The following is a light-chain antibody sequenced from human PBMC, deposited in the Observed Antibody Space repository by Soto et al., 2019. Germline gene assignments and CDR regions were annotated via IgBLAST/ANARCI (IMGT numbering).Light chain of an antibody. Sequence: EIVLTQSPATLSLSPGERATLSCRASQSVSSSYLAWYQQKPGQAPRLLIFGASARPTGIPARISGSGSGTEFTLTISSLRSEDFAVYFCQQYYNWPRTFGQGTKVDIK. V-gene: IGKV3-15*01. J-gene: IGKJ1*01. CDR3: QQYYNWPRT. CDR2: GAS. CDR1: QSVSSSY.